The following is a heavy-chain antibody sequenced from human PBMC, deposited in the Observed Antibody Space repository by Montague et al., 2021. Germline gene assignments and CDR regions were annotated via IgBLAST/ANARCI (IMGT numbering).Heavy chain of an antibody. CDR1: GFSFSRYA. Sequence: SLRLSCAASGFSFSRYAMRWVRQAPGKGLLWVSRITIGGGSSPYADSVEGRFTTSRDNARATLYLQMTSLRAEDTAVYYCARDLASAASALFDFWGQGTLVIVSS. J-gene: IGHJ4*02. CDR3: ARDLASAASALFDF. V-gene: IGHV3-74*01. CDR2: ITIGGGSS. D-gene: IGHD6-13*01.